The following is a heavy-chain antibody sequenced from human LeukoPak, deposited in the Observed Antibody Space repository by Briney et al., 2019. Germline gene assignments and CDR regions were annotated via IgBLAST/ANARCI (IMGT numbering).Heavy chain of an antibody. Sequence: GRSLRLSCAASGFTFSSYGMHWVRQAPGKGLEWVAVISYDGSNKYYADSVKGRFTISRDNSKNTLYLQMNSLRAEDTAVYYCVKEGYYDREGMDVWGQGTTVTVSS. D-gene: IGHD3-22*01. V-gene: IGHV3-30*18. J-gene: IGHJ6*02. CDR1: GFTFSSYG. CDR2: ISYDGSNK. CDR3: VKEGYYDREGMDV.